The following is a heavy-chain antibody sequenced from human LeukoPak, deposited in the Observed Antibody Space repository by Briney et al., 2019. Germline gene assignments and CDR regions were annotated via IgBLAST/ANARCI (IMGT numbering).Heavy chain of an antibody. CDR3: ARHARLWFGVYEY. CDR2: INHSGST. J-gene: IGHJ4*02. Sequence: PGGSLRLSCAASGFTFSSYWMSWVRQPPGKGLEWIGEINHSGSTNYNPSLKSRVTISVDTSKNQFSLKLSSVTAADTAVYYCARHARLWFGVYEYWGQGTLVTVSS. V-gene: IGHV4-34*01. CDR1: GFTFSSYW. D-gene: IGHD3-10*01.